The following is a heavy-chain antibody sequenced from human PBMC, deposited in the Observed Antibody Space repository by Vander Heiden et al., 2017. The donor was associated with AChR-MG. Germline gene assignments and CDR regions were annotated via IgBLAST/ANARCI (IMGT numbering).Heavy chain of an antibody. V-gene: IGHV1-45*02. J-gene: IGHJ3*02. Sequence: QMQLVQSGAEVKKTGSSVMASCKASGYTFTYRYLHWVRQAPGQALEWMGWITPFNGNTNHAQKFQDRVTITRDRSMSTAYMELSSLRSEDTAMYYCATHHSGSYYTAFDIWGQGTMVTVSS. D-gene: IGHD1-26*01. CDR1: GYTFTYRY. CDR2: ITPFNGNT. CDR3: ATHHSGSYYTAFDI.